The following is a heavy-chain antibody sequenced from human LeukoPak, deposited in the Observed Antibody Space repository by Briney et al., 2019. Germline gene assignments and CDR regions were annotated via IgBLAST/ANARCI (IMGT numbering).Heavy chain of an antibody. J-gene: IGHJ4*02. CDR3: ARAVAGTFY. CDR2: IYYSGST. D-gene: IGHD6-19*01. V-gene: IGHV4-39*01. CDR1: GGSISSSSYY. Sequence: SETLSLTCTVPGGSISSSSYYWGWIRQPPGKGLEWIGSIYYSGSTYYNPSLKSRVTISVDTSKNQFSLKLSSVTAADTAVYYCARAVAGTFYWGQGTLVTVSS.